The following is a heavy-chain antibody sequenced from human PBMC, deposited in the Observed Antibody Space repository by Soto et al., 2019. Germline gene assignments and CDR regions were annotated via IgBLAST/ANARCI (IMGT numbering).Heavy chain of an antibody. CDR2: MTSDTKTI. Sequence: EVQLVESGGGLVQPGGSLRLSCAASGFTFRIYSMNWVRQAPGKGLEWISYMTSDTKTIKYADSVKGRFTITRDNDKNSVYLHMTSLRDADTAVYYCARSVEGHFDYWGQGTLVTVSS. V-gene: IGHV3-48*02. D-gene: IGHD6-19*01. CDR3: ARSVEGHFDY. CDR1: GFTFRIYS. J-gene: IGHJ4*02.